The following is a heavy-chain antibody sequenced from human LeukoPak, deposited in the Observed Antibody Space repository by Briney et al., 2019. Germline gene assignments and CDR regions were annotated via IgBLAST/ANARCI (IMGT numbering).Heavy chain of an antibody. CDR2: ISYDGSKT. D-gene: IGHD5-24*01. J-gene: IGHJ5*01. CDR1: GFTFSRYG. CDR3: AKDFWEMSTTDS. Sequence: GGSLRLSCAASGFTFSRYGMHWARQAPGKGLEWVAVISYDGSKTYYADPVRGRFTISRDYSKNTVYLQMNSLRAEDTAVYFCAKDFWEMSTTDSWGQGTLVTVSS. V-gene: IGHV3-30*18.